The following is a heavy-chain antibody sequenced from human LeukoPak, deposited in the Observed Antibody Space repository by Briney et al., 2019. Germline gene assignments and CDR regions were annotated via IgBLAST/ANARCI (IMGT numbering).Heavy chain of an antibody. CDR2: INHSGST. D-gene: IGHD2-8*01. Sequence: SETLSLTCAVYGGSFSGYYWSWIRQPPGKGLEWIGEINHSGSTNYNPSLKSRVTISVDTSKNQFSLKLSSVTAADTAVYYCARQPYCTNGVCYIGGFDYWGQGTLVTVSS. V-gene: IGHV4-34*01. CDR3: ARQPYCTNGVCYIGGFDY. CDR1: GGSFSGYY. J-gene: IGHJ4*02.